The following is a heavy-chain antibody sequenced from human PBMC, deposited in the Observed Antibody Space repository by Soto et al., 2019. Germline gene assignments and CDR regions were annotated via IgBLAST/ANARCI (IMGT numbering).Heavy chain of an antibody. V-gene: IGHV1-2*04. D-gene: IGHD6-6*01. J-gene: IGHJ5*02. CDR2: INPNSGGT. Sequence: ASVKVSCKAAGYTFTGYYMHWVRQAPGQGLEWMGWINPNSGGTNYAQKFQGWVTMTRDTSISTAYMELSRLRSDETDVYYCARAIVRSYSSSVNWFDPWGQGTPVTVSS. CDR3: ARAIVRSYSSSVNWFDP. CDR1: GYTFTGYY.